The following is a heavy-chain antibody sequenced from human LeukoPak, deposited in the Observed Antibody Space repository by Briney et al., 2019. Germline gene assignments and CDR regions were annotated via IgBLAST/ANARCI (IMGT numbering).Heavy chain of an antibody. CDR1: GGSISSHY. Sequence: PSETLSLTCTVSGGSISSHYWSWIRQPPGKELEWIGYVYHTGSTHYNPSLKSRVTISVDRSKNQFSLKVSSVTAADTAVYYCARNASDIAVPGASIFDYWGQGTLVTVSS. D-gene: IGHD6-19*01. V-gene: IGHV4-4*08. CDR3: ARNASDIAVPGASIFDY. CDR2: VYHTGST. J-gene: IGHJ4*02.